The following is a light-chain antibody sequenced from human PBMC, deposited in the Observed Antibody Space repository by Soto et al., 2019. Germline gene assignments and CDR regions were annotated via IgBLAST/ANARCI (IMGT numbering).Light chain of an antibody. CDR3: SSYTSSTTFV. Sequence: QSALTQPASVSGSPGQSITISCTGTSGDVGVYNYVSWYQQHPGKAPKLMIYDVTNRPSGVSNRFSGSKSGNTASLTISGLQAEDEADYYCSSYTSSTTFVFGGGTKLTVL. V-gene: IGLV2-14*01. CDR1: SGDVGVYNY. CDR2: DVT. J-gene: IGLJ2*01.